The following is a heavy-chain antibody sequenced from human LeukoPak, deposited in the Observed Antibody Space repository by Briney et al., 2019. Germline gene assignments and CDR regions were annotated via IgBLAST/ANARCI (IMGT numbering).Heavy chain of an antibody. CDR2: IYHSGST. CDR1: GGSISSGGYS. D-gene: IGHD3-22*01. Sequence: PSETLSLTCAVSGGSISSGGYSWSWIRQPPGKGLEWIGYIYHSGSTYYNPSPKSRVTISVDRSKNQFSLKLSSVTAADTAVYYCARGDDSSGPDLYYFDYWGQGTLVTVSS. J-gene: IGHJ4*02. V-gene: IGHV4-30-2*01. CDR3: ARGDDSSGPDLYYFDY.